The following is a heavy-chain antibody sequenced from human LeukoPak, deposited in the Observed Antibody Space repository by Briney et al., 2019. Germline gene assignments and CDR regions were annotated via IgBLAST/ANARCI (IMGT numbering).Heavy chain of an antibody. J-gene: IGHJ4*02. V-gene: IGHV4-39*02. CDR3: ARDPEDQLLFLDY. CDR1: GGSIRSRDYY. D-gene: IGHD2-2*01. Sequence: PSETLSLTCTVSGGSIRSRDYYWGWIRQPPVKGLEWIGNIYYLGRTYYNPSLKSRVTLSVDTSKNQFSLKLSSVTAADTAVYYCARDPEDQLLFLDYWGQGTLVTVSS. CDR2: IYYLGRT.